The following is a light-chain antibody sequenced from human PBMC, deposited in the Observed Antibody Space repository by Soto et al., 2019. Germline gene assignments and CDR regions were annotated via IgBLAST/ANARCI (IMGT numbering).Light chain of an antibody. CDR3: QQSYRTPLP. Sequence: QMTQSQYPLSASVVESVNITCRASQSISSDLNWYQQKPGKAPKVRIYAASTLQSGVPSRFSGSGSGTDFNLTISSLQPEDSETYYCQQSYRTPLPCGQGTKVEIK. V-gene: IGKV1-39*01. CDR1: QSISSD. CDR2: AAS. J-gene: IGKJ1*01.